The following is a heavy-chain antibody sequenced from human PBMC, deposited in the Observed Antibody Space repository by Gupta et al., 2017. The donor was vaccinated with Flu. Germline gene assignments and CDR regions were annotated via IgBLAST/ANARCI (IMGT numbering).Heavy chain of an antibody. Sequence: QAPGKGLEWVSSISSSSSYIYYADSVKGRFTISRDNAKNSLYLQMNTLRAEDTAVYYCARFVDTAADFDYWGQGTLVTVSS. CDR2: ISSSSSYI. J-gene: IGHJ4*02. V-gene: IGHV3-21*01. D-gene: IGHD5-18*01. CDR3: ARFVDTAADFDY.